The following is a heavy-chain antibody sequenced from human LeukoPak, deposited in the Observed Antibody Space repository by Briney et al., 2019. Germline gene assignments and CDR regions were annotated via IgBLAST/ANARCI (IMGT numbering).Heavy chain of an antibody. D-gene: IGHD1-26*01. J-gene: IGHJ3*02. CDR1: GYSISSGYY. CDR2: IYHSGST. CDR3: ARDGGSYYSVFDI. Sequence: SETLSLTCTVSGYSISSGYYWGWIRQPPGKGLEWIGSIYHSGSTYYNPSLKSRVTISVDTSENQFSLKLSSVTAADTAVYYCARDGGSYYSVFDIWGQGTMVTVSS. V-gene: IGHV4-38-2*02.